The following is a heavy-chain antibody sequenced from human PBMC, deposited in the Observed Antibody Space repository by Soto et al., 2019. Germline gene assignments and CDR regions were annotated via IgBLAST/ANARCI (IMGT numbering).Heavy chain of an antibody. D-gene: IGHD6-13*01. CDR1: GGSISSSSYY. V-gene: IGHV4-39*01. Sequence: SETLSLTCTVSGGSISSSSYYWGWIRQPPGKGLEWIGSIYYSGSTYYNPSLKSRVTISVDTSKNQFSLKLSSVTAADTAVYYCARREAAAGYFDYWGQGTLVTVSS. J-gene: IGHJ4*02. CDR3: ARREAAAGYFDY. CDR2: IYYSGST.